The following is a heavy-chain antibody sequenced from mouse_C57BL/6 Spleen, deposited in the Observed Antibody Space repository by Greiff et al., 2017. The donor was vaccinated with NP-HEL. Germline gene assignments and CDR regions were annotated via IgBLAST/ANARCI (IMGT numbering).Heavy chain of an antibody. D-gene: IGHD1-1*01. CDR3: ARDRLDYYGSSPFAY. Sequence: EVQRVESGGGLVKPGGSLKLSCAASGFTFSSYAMSWVRQTPEKRLEWVATISDGGSYTYYPDNVKGRFTISRDNAKNNLYLQMSHLKSEDTAMYYCARDRLDYYGSSPFAYWGQGTLVTVSA. CDR1: GFTFSSYA. J-gene: IGHJ3*01. V-gene: IGHV5-4*01. CDR2: ISDGGSYT.